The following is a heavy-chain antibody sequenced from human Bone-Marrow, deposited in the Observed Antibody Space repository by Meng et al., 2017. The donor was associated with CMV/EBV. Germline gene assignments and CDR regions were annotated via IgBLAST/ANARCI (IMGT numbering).Heavy chain of an antibody. V-gene: IGHV3-30-3*01. D-gene: IGHD2-21*02. CDR1: GFTFRSSA. CDR2: ISYDGSNK. J-gene: IGHJ4*02. CDR3: ARPCGGSYCYWIYFDY. Sequence: GESLKISCAASGFTFRSSAMSWVRQAPGKGLEWVAVISYDGSNKYYADSVKGRFTISRDNSKNTLYLQINSLRSEDTAVYYCARPCGGSYCYWIYFDYWGQGTLVTVSS.